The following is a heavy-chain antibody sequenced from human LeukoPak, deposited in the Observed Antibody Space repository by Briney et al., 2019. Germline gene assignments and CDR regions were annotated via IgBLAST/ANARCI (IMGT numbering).Heavy chain of an antibody. D-gene: IGHD6-13*01. J-gene: IGHJ4*02. CDR3: ARQGSSSWYDTTFDY. V-gene: IGHV4-4*07. CDR1: GGSISSYY. CDR2: IYTSGST. Sequence: RPSETLSLTCTVSGGSISSYYWSWIRQPAGKGLEWIGRIYTSGSTNYNPSLKSRVTISVDTSKNQFSLKLSSVTAADTAVYYCARQGSSSWYDTTFDYWGQGTLVTVSS.